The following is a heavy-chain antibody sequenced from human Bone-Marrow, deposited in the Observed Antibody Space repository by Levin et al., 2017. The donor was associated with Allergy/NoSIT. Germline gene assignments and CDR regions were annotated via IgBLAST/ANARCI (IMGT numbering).Heavy chain of an antibody. Sequence: ASVKVSCKTSGYTLSDYYIQWVRQAPGQGLEWMGIVDPSGGTTTYAQKFQGRVTLTTDTSASTVYMELTSLTSDDTALYYCARGGVRRQQTLPSLLHFWGQGTLVIVSS. J-gene: IGHJ4*02. D-gene: IGHD3-3*02. CDR3: ARGGVRRQQTLPSLLHF. CDR2: VDPSGGTT. V-gene: IGHV1-46*01. CDR1: GYTLSDYY.